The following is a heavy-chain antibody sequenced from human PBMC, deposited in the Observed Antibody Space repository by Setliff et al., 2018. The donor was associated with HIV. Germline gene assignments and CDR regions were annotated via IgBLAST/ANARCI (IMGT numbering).Heavy chain of an antibody. CDR3: ARRARNWLKPFDH. V-gene: IGHV4-4*09. D-gene: IGHD1-1*01. CDR2: IYTTEST. J-gene: IGHJ4*02. Sequence: SETLSLTCSVSGASSTASVSDFFWSWIRQPPGKGLEWIGYIYTTESTNYNPSLKSRVTISVDASKNHFSLKLTSVTAADTAVYYCARRARNWLKPFDHWGQGFLVTVSS. CDR1: GASSTASVSDFF.